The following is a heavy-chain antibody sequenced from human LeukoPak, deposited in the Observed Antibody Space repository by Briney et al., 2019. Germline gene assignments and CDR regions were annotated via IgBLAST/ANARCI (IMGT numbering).Heavy chain of an antibody. CDR3: ERMESDDAFVI. CDR2: ISSCGSTI. V-gene: IGHV3-48*04. D-gene: IGHD3-3*01. J-gene: IGHJ3*02. CDR1: GVTFSSYS. Sequence: GGSLRLSCVASGVTFSSYSMSWVRQAPGKGLEWVSDISSCGSTIYYAYSVKGRFTISSDNAKNLLYLQMNILTPDDTAVYYCERMESDDAFVIWGDGAMFTVSS.